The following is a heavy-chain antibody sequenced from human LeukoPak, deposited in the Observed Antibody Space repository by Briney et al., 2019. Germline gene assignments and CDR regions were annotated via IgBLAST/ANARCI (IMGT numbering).Heavy chain of an antibody. J-gene: IGHJ3*02. Sequence: ASVKVSCKASGYTFTGYGFSWVRQAPGQGLEWMGWISAYNGNTKYAQTLQGRVTMTTDTSTSTAYMELRSLRSDDTAVYYCAREGGGHCGGDCDLVADAFDSWSQGTMVTVSS. CDR2: ISAYNGNT. V-gene: IGHV1-18*01. CDR3: AREGGGHCGGDCDLVADAFDS. D-gene: IGHD2-21*02. CDR1: GYTFTGYG.